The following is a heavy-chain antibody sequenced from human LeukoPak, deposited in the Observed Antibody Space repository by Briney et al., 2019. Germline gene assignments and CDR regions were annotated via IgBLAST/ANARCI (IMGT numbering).Heavy chain of an antibody. J-gene: IGHJ6*02. D-gene: IGHD3-10*01. CDR1: GYTFISYG. CDR3: ARARITMVRGVAYYYYGMDV. Sequence: GASVTVSCKASGYTFISYGISWVRQAPGQGLEWMGWISAYNGNTNYAQKLQGRVTMTTDTSTSTAYMELRSLRSDDTAVYYCARARITMVRGVAYYYYGMDVWGQGTTVTVSS. CDR2: ISAYNGNT. V-gene: IGHV1-18*01.